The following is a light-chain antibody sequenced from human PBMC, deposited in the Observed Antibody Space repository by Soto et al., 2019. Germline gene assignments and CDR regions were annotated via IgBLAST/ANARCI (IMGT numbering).Light chain of an antibody. J-gene: IGKJ1*01. CDR1: QSVSSSY. Sequence: EIVLTQSPGTLSLSPGERATLSCRASQSVSSSYLAWYQQKPGQAPRLLIYGASTRATGIPARFSGSGSGTEYTLTTSGMQSEDFVVFYCYQYGSTHPTFGQGT. CDR3: YQYGSTHPT. V-gene: IGKV3-20*01. CDR2: GAS.